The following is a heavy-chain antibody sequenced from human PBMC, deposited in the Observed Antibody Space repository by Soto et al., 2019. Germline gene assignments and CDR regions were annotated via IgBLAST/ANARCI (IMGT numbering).Heavy chain of an antibody. V-gene: IGHV4-31*03. D-gene: IGHD2-21*01. CDR2: IYYSGTT. J-gene: IGHJ6*02. Sequence: LSLTCTVSGGSISSGGYYWYWIRQHPGKGLEWIGYIYYSGTTYYNPSLKSRVTISVDTSKNQFSLKLSSVTAADTAVYYCAASCVACGGFNYYGMDVWGQGTTVT. CDR3: AASCVACGGFNYYGMDV. CDR1: GGSISSGGYY.